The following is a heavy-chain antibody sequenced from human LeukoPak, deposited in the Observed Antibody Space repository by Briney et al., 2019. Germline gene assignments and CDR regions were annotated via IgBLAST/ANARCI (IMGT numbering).Heavy chain of an antibody. CDR2: ISGSGGST. CDR1: GFTFSSYA. CDR3: AKDTTYYYGSGSYR. D-gene: IGHD3-10*01. V-gene: IGHV3-23*01. Sequence: GGSLRLSCAASGFTFSSYAMSWVRQAPEKGLEWVSAISGSGGSTYYADSVKGRFTISRDNSKNTLYLQMNSLRAEDTAVYYCAKDTTYYYGSGSYRWGQGTLVTVSS. J-gene: IGHJ4*02.